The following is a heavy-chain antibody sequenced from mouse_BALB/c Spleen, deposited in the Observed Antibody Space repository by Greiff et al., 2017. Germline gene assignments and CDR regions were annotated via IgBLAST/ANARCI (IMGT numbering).Heavy chain of an antibody. Sequence: EVQLVETGGGLVQPKGSLKLSCAASGFTFNTNAMNWVRQAPGKGLEWVARIRSKSNNYATYYADSVKDRFTISRDDSQSMLYLQMNNLKTEDTAMYYCVRDKMDYDGGFAYWGQGTLVTVSA. CDR2: IRSKSNNYAT. J-gene: IGHJ3*01. CDR1: GFTFNTNA. D-gene: IGHD2-4*01. V-gene: IGHV10S3*01. CDR3: VRDKMDYDGGFAY.